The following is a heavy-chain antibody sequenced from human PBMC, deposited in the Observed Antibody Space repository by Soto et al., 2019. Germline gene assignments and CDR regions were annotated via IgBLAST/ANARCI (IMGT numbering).Heavy chain of an antibody. D-gene: IGHD5-18*01. V-gene: IGHV3-30-3*01. CDR2: ISYDGSNK. CDR1: GFTFSSYA. CDR3: ARGYSYGNAFDI. J-gene: IGHJ3*02. Sequence: GGSLRLSCAASGFTFSSYAMHWVRQAPGKGLEWVAVISYDGSNKYYADSVKGRFTISRDNSKNTLYLQMNSLRAEDTAVYYCARGYSYGNAFDIWGQGTMVTVSS.